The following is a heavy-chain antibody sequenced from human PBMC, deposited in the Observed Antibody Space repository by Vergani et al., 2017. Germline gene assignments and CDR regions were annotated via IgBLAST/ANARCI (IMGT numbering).Heavy chain of an antibody. CDR2: IYYSGST. Sequence: QVQLQESGPGLVKPSETLSLTCTVPGGSISSYYWSWIRQPPGKGLEWIGYIYYSGSTNYNPSLKSRGTITVDTSKNQFSLRLSSVTAADTAGYYCARGPPTAAPWGQGTLVTVSS. CDR3: ARGPPTAAP. D-gene: IGHD6-13*01. J-gene: IGHJ5*02. CDR1: GGSISSYY. V-gene: IGHV4-59*01.